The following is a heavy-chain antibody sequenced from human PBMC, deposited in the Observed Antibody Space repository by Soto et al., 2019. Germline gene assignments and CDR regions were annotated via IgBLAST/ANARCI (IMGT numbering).Heavy chain of an antibody. D-gene: IGHD6-13*01. CDR1: GFTFSSYA. CDR3: ARPDHSSSWFRYYYGMDV. J-gene: IGHJ6*02. Sequence: GGSLRLSCAASGFTFSSYAMHWVRQAPGKGLEWVAVISYDGSNKYYADSVKGRFTISRDNSKNTLYLQMNSLRAEDTAVYYCARPDHSSSWFRYYYGMDVWGQGTTVTVSS. CDR2: ISYDGSNK. V-gene: IGHV3-30-3*01.